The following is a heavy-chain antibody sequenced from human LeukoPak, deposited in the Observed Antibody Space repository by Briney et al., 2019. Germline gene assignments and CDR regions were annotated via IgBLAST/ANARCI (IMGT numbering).Heavy chain of an antibody. D-gene: IGHD3-9*01. CDR2: INPNGGGT. V-gene: IGHV1-2*02. CDR1: GYTFTAYY. J-gene: IGHJ4*02. Sequence: ASVKVSCKASGYTFTAYYIHWVRQAPGQGLEYMGWINPNGGGTNYARKFQGRVTMTRDTSITTAYMDLSRLRSDDTAVYYCARDLSGYDILRGYSYQNGEDYWGQGTLVTVSS. CDR3: ARDLSGYDILRGYSYQNGEDY.